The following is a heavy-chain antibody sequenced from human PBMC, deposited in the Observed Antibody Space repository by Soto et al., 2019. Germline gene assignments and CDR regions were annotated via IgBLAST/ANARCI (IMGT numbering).Heavy chain of an antibody. CDR1: GGSITSSSYY. CDR3: ARQRTTVVTQAYFDH. D-gene: IGHD4-17*01. J-gene: IGHJ4*02. V-gene: IGHV4-39*01. CDR2: IYYSGRS. Sequence: PSETLSLTCPVSGGSITSSSYYWGWIRQPPGKGLEWIGGIYYSGRSYYNPSPKSRVTMSVDTSKNQFSLTLNSVTAADAAVYYCARQRTTVVTQAYFDHWGQGTLVTVSS.